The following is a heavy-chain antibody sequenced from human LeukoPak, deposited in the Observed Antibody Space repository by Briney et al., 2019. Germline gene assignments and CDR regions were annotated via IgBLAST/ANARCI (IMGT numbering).Heavy chain of an antibody. V-gene: IGHV4-59*01. J-gene: IGHJ4*02. D-gene: IGHD5-12*01. Sequence: PSETLSLTCTVSGGSISSYYWSWIRQPPGKGLEWIGYIYYSGSTNYNPSLKSRVTISVDTSKNQFSLKLSSVAAADTAVYYCARAELWLRIWGQGTLVTVSS. CDR3: ARAELWLRI. CDR2: IYYSGST. CDR1: GGSISSYY.